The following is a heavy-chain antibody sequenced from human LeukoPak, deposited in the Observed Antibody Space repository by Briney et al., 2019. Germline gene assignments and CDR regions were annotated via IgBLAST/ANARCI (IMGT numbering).Heavy chain of an antibody. CDR2: INHSGST. CDR1: GGSISSSSYY. J-gene: IGHJ4*02. CDR3: ARGRLLRLRFLEWLSVHFDY. Sequence: SETLSLTCTVSGGSISSSSYYWSWIRQPPGKGLEWIGEINHSGSTNYNPSLKSRVTISVDTSKNQFSLKLSSVTAADTAVYYCARGRLLRLRFLEWLSVHFDYWGQGTLVTVSS. V-gene: IGHV4-39*07. D-gene: IGHD3-3*01.